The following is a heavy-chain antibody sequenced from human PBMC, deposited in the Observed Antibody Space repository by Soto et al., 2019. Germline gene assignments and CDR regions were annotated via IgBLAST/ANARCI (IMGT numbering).Heavy chain of an antibody. CDR2: INPSGGST. V-gene: IGHV1-46*01. CDR1: GHTFTSYY. CDR3: ARAPAAMVHDDAFDS. J-gene: IGHJ3*02. Sequence: SSVKVSCKASGHTFTSYYMHWVRQAPGQGLEWMGIINPSGGSTSYAQKFQGRVTMTRDTSTSTVYMELSSLRSEDTAVYYCARAPAAMVHDDAFDSWGQGTMVTV. D-gene: IGHD3-10*01.